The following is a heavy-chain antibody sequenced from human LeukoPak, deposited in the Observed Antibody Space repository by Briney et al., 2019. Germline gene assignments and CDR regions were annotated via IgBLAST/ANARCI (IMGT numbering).Heavy chain of an antibody. J-gene: IGHJ4*02. V-gene: IGHV4-59*08. CDR1: GCSISSYY. CDR3: ASQDSSREF. CDR2: IYYSGST. Sequence: PSETLSLTCTVSGCSISSYYWSWIRQPPGKGLEWIGYIYYSGSTNYNPSLKSRVTISVDTSKNQFSLKLSSVTAADTAVYYCASQDSSREFWGQGTLVTVSS. D-gene: IGHD6-13*01.